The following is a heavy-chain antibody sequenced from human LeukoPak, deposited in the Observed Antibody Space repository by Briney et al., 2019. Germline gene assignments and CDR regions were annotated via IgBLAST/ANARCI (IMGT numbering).Heavy chain of an antibody. J-gene: IGHJ3*02. V-gene: IGHV3-74*01. CDR3: ARGDYAFDM. CDR2: INTDGSSA. CDR1: GFTFTTYW. D-gene: IGHD2-21*01. Sequence: PGGSLRLSCAASGFTFTTYWMHCVRQAPGKRLVWVSLINTDGSSARYADSVKGRFTIPRDTAKNTLYLQMNSLRAEDTAVYYCARGDYAFDMWGQGTMVTVSS.